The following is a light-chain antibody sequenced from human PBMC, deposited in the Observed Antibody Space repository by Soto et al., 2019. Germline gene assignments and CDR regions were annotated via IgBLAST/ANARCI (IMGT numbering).Light chain of an antibody. CDR2: EDS. Sequence: SYELTQPPSVSVAPGQTARITCGGNNIGSKSVHWYQQKPGQAPVLVVYEDSDRPSGIPERFSGSNSGNTATLTISRVEAGDGADYFCQVWDRSADRKVFGAGPKATVL. V-gene: IGLV3-21*02. CDR3: QVWDRSADRKV. CDR1: NIGSKS. J-gene: IGLJ1*01.